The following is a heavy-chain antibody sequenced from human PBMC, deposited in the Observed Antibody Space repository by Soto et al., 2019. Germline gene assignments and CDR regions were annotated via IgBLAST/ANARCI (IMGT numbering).Heavy chain of an antibody. CDR3: AREPYRSFYFDY. CDR2: INSDGSRT. CDR1: GFTFTNYW. J-gene: IGHJ4*02. Sequence: PGGSLRLSCAASGFTFTNYWTHWVRQAPGKGLVWVSRINSDGSRTSYADSVTGRFTISRDNAKNTLYLHMNSLRAEHTALYYCAREPYRSFYFDYWGQGTLVTVSS. V-gene: IGHV3-74*01. D-gene: IGHD3-10*01.